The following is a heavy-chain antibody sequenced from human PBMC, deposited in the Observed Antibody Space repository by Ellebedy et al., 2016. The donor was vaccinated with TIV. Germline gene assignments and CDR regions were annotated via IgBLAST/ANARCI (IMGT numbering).Heavy chain of an antibody. CDR2: IYHSGST. CDR3: ARGEHYYDSSGDSFDY. J-gene: IGHJ4*02. CDR1: GGSISSSNW. D-gene: IGHD3-22*01. V-gene: IGHV4-4*02. Sequence: MPSETLSLTCAVSGGSISSSNWWCWVSQHPGKGLEWIGEIYHSGSTNYNPSLKSRVTISVDKSKNQFSLKLSSVTAADTAVYYCARGEHYYDSSGDSFDYWGQGTLVTVSS.